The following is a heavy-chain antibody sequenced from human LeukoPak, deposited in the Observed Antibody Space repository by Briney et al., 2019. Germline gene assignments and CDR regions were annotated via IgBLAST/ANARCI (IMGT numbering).Heavy chain of an antibody. J-gene: IGHJ6*03. Sequence: GASVKVSCKASGYTFTGYYMHWVRQAPGQGLGGMGWINPNSGGTNYAQKFQGRVTMTRDTSISTAYMELSRLRSDDTAVYYCARVVVPAAMIVSYYYYYYMDVWGKGTTVTVSS. V-gene: IGHV1-2*02. CDR2: INPNSGGT. CDR1: GYTFTGYY. D-gene: IGHD2-2*01. CDR3: ARVVVPAAMIVSYYYYYYMDV.